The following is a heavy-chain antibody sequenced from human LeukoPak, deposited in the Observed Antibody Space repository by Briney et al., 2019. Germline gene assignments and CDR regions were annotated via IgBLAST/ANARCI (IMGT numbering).Heavy chain of an antibody. CDR3: AKDRSGSKNNWFDP. CDR2: ISGSGGST. J-gene: IGHJ5*02. V-gene: IGHV3-23*01. Sequence: GGSLRLSCAASGFTFSSYAMSWVRQAPGKGLEWVSAISGSGGSTYYADSVKGRFTIFRDNSKNTLYLQMNSLRAEDTALYDCAKDRSGSKNNWFDPWGQGTLVTVSS. D-gene: IGHD3-10*01. CDR1: GFTFSSYA.